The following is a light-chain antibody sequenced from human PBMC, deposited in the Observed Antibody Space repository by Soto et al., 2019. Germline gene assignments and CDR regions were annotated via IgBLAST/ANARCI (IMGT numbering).Light chain of an antibody. J-gene: IGKJ4*01. CDR1: ERINTY. CDR3: QQANNPTLT. V-gene: IGKV1-12*01. CDR2: AAS. Sequence: DIQMTQSPSSVSASVGDRVTITYRASERINTYLSWYQQQPGKASKLLIYAASSLQSGVPSRFSGSGSGTEFTLTISNLQPEAVATYDCQQANNPTLTSGGGTKVDIK.